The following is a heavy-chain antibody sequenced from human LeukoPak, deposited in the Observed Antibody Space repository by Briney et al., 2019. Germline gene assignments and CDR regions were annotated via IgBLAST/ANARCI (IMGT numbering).Heavy chain of an antibody. J-gene: IGHJ4*02. D-gene: IGHD1-26*01. CDR3: ARGIVGANVGY. CDR1: GFTFSNHA. V-gene: IGHV3-21*01. CDR2: ISGSGDNT. Sequence: PGGSLRLSCAASGFTFSNHAMSWVRQAPGKGLEWVSAISGSGDNTYYADSVKGRFTISRDNAKNSLYLQMNSLRAEDTAVYYCARGIVGANVGYWGQGTLVTVSS.